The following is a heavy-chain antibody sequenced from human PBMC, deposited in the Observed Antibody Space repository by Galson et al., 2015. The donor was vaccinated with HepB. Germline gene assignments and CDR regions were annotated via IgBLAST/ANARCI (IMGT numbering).Heavy chain of an antibody. V-gene: IGHV4-39*07. Sequence: ETLSLTCTVSGGSISSSSYYWGWIRQPPGKGLEWIGSIYYSGSTYYNPSLKSRVTISVDTSKNQFSLKLSSVTAADTAVYYCARVDRYYYYYYMDVWGKGTTVTVSS. CDR2: IYYSGST. J-gene: IGHJ6*03. CDR3: ARVDRYYYYYYMDV. CDR1: GGSISSSSYY.